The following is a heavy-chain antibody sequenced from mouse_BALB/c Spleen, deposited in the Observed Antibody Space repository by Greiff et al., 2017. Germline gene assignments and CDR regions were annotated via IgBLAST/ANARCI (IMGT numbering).Heavy chain of an antibody. Sequence: DVKLVESGGGLVKPGGSLKLSCAASGFTFSSYTMSWVRQTPEKRLEWVATISSGGSYTYYPDSVKGRFTISRDNAKNTLYLQMSSLKSVDTAMYYCTRVLYDGYYRYFDVWGAGTTVTVSS. CDR3: TRVLYDGYYRYFDV. V-gene: IGHV5-6-4*01. CDR2: ISSGGSYT. J-gene: IGHJ1*01. D-gene: IGHD2-3*01. CDR1: GFTFSSYT.